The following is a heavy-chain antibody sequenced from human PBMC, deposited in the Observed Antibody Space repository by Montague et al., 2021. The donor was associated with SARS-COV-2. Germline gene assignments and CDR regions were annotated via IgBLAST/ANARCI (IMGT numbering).Heavy chain of an antibody. CDR2: ISGDGGST. D-gene: IGHD1-1*01. V-gene: IGHV3-43*02. CDR1: GFSFDDFA. CDR3: AKKGGTTTDFDY. J-gene: IGHJ4*02. Sequence: SRRLSRAASGFSFDDFAMHWVRQAPGKGLEWVSLISGDGGSTYYGDSVKGRFTISRDNSKYSLYLQMNSLRTEDTALYYCAKKGGTTTDFDYWGQGTLVTVSS.